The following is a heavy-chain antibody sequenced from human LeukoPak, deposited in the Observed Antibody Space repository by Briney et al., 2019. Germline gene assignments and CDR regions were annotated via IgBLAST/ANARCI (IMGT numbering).Heavy chain of an antibody. Sequence: GGSPRLSCAASGFTFSSYAMHWVRQAPGKGLGWVAVISYDGSNKYYADSVKGRFTISRDNSKNTLYLQMNSLRAEDTAVYYCARVNDYYYGSGSYLAEDYWGQGTLVTVSS. J-gene: IGHJ4*02. CDR1: GFTFSSYA. CDR2: ISYDGSNK. D-gene: IGHD3-10*01. V-gene: IGHV3-30*04. CDR3: ARVNDYYYGSGSYLAEDY.